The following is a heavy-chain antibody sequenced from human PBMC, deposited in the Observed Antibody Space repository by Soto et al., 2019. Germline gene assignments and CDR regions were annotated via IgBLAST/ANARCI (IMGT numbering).Heavy chain of an antibody. Sequence: SETLSLTCAVAGGSISGGGYSWSWIRQPPGKGLEWIGYIYHSGSTYYNPSLKSRVTISVDRSKNQFSLKLSSVTAADTAVYYCARVGYSGYDYFDYSGQGTLVTVSS. D-gene: IGHD5-12*01. V-gene: IGHV4-30-2*01. CDR2: IYHSGST. CDR1: GGSISGGGYS. CDR3: ARVGYSGYDYFDY. J-gene: IGHJ4*02.